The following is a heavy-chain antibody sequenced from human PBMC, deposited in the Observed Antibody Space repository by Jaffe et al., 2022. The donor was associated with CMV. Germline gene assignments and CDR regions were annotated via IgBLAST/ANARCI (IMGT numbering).Heavy chain of an antibody. V-gene: IGHV3-23*04. D-gene: IGHD3-9*01. Sequence: EVQLVESGGGLVQPGGSLRLSCAASGFTFNNYAMSWVRQAPGRGLEWVSAIRGGGGSTYYADSVKGRFTISRDTSKNTLYLQMNSLRAEDTAIYYCAKDVSSPYYDTALDSWGQGALVTVSS. CDR2: IRGGGGST. J-gene: IGHJ4*02. CDR3: AKDVSSPYYDTALDS. CDR1: GFTFNNYA.